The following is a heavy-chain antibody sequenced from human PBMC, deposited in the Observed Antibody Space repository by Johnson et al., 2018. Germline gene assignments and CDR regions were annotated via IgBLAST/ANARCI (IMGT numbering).Heavy chain of an antibody. CDR3: ARDNSGYSYEYIQY. D-gene: IGHD3-22*01. CDR2: ISSNGDST. J-gene: IGHJ1*01. CDR1: GFTFSTYA. V-gene: IGHV3-64*01. Sequence: VQLVQSGGGLVQPGGSLRLSCAASGFTFSTYAMHWVRQAPGKGLEYVSTISSNGDSTYYANAVRGRYTISRDNSKNTLYLQMASLRAEDMAVYYCARDNSGYSYEYIQYWGQGTLVNVSA.